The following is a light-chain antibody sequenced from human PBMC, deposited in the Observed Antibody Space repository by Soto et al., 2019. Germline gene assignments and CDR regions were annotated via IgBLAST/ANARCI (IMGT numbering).Light chain of an antibody. Sequence: EIVLTQSPATLSLSPGERATLSCRASQSVSSYLAWYQQKPGQAPRLLIYDASNRATGIPARFSGSGSGTDFSLTLSSLEPEDFSVYYCQLRRNWPLTFGGGTKVEIK. J-gene: IGKJ4*01. V-gene: IGKV3-11*01. CDR3: QLRRNWPLT. CDR2: DAS. CDR1: QSVSSY.